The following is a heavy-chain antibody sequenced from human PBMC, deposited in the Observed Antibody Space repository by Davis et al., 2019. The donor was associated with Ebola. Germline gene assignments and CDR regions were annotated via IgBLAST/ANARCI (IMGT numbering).Heavy chain of an antibody. D-gene: IGHD3-16*01. CDR3: ASGGGGKGYVL. CDR1: GGSVSSNY. CDR2: ISYSGTT. Sequence: SETLSLTCTVSGGSVSSNYWSWIRQHPGKGLEWSGYISYSGTTNYNPSLKSRVTISIDASRNQFSLKPCSVTAADTAVYFCASGGGGKGYVLWGQGTLVTVSS. V-gene: IGHV4-59*02. J-gene: IGHJ4*02.